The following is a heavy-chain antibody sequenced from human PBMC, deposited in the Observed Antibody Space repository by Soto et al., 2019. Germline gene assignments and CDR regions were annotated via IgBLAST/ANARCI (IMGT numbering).Heavy chain of an antibody. CDR2: IYYSGST. CDR1: GGSISSFY. Sequence: SETLSLTCTVSGGSISSFYWSWIRQPPGKGLEWIGYIYYSGSTNYNPSLKSRVTISVDTSKNQFSLKLSSVTAADTAVYYCARGGVDYYDSSGYYFSPYYFDYWGQGTLVTVSS. J-gene: IGHJ4*02. CDR3: ARGGVDYYDSSGYYFSPYYFDY. D-gene: IGHD3-22*01. V-gene: IGHV4-59*12.